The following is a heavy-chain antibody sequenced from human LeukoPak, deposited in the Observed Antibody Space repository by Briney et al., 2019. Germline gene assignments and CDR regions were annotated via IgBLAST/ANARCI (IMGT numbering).Heavy chain of an antibody. V-gene: IGHV1-69*13. J-gene: IGHJ6*03. D-gene: IGHD3-3*01. CDR1: GGTFSSYA. CDR2: IIPIFGTA. Sequence: SVKVSCKASGGTFSSYAISWVRQAPGQGLEWMGGIIPIFGTANYAQKFQGRVTITADESTSTAYMELSSLRSEDTAVYYCASNSRITIFGVVIWGYYYMDVWGKGTTVTVSS. CDR3: ASNSRITIFGVVIWGYYYMDV.